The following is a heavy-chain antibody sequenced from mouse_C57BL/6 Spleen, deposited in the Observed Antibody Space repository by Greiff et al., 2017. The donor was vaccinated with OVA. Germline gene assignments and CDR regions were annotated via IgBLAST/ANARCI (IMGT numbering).Heavy chain of an antibody. J-gene: IGHJ4*01. CDR2: INPSTGGT. CDR3: ARGADYYGSSYRAMDY. V-gene: IGHV1-42*01. Sequence: EVKLQESGPELVKPGASVKISCKASGYSFTGYYMNWVKQSPEKSLEWIGEINPSTGGTTYNQKFKAKATLTVDKSSSTAYMQLKSLTSEDSAVYYCARGADYYGSSYRAMDYWGQGTSVTVSS. D-gene: IGHD1-1*01. CDR1: GYSFTGYY.